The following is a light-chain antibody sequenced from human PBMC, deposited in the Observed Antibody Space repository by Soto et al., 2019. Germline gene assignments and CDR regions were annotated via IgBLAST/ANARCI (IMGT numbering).Light chain of an antibody. V-gene: IGKV1-5*01. Sequence: DIQMTQSPSTLSASVGDRVTITCRASQSISSWLAWYQQKPGKAPKLLIYDASSLESGVPSRFSGSGSGTKFTLPISSLQPDDFETYNGQQYNSYSPEKTFGQGTKVDIK. CDR3: QQYNSYSPEKT. J-gene: IGKJ1*01. CDR2: DAS. CDR1: QSISSW.